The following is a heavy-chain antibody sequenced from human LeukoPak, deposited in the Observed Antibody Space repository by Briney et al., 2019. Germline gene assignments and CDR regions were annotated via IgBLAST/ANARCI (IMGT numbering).Heavy chain of an antibody. J-gene: IGHJ4*02. CDR3: ARNGYSSGWYRSVSYYFDY. D-gene: IGHD6-19*01. V-gene: IGHV1-3*01. CDR1: GYTFTSYA. Sequence: WASVTVSFKASGYTFTSYAMHWVRQAPGQGREWMGWINAGNGNTKYSQKFQGRVTITRDTSASTAYMELSSLRSEDTAVYYCARNGYSSGWYRSVSYYFDYWGQGTLVTVSS. CDR2: INAGNGNT.